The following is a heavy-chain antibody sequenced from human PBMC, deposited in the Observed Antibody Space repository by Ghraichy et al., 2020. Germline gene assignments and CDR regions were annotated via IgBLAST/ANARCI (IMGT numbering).Heavy chain of an antibody. V-gene: IGHV4-59*01. Sequence: SETLSLTCTVSGGSISSYYWSWIRQPPGKGLEWIGYIYYSGSTNYNPSLKSRVTISVDTSKNQFSLKLSSVTAAATAVYYCARAGGQLEYYYYYGMDVWGQGTTVTVSS. J-gene: IGHJ6*02. CDR2: IYYSGST. CDR1: GGSISSYY. D-gene: IGHD2-2*01. CDR3: ARAGGQLEYYYYYGMDV.